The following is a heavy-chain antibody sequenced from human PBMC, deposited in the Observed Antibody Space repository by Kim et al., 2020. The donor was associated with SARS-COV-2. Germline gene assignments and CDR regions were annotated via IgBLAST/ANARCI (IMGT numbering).Heavy chain of an antibody. D-gene: IGHD6-13*01. Sequence: AGKGRFNIPRDTSKNTLYLQRTSLRAEDTAVYYCARQSSRSTDYWGQGTLVTVSS. J-gene: IGHJ4*02. CDR3: ARQSSRSTDY. V-gene: IGHV3-23*01.